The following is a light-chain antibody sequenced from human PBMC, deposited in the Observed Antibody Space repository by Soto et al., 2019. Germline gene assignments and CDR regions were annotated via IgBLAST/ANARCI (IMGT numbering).Light chain of an antibody. CDR1: SSDVGGYNY. CDR2: DVS. CDR3: SSYAGSTVV. J-gene: IGLJ2*01. V-gene: IGLV2-8*01. Sequence: QSALTQPPSASGSPGQSVTISCTGTSSDVGGYNYVSWYQQHPGKAPKLMIYDVSKRPSGVPDRFSGSKSGNTASLTVSGLQAEDEADYYCSSYAGSTVVFGGGTTVTVL.